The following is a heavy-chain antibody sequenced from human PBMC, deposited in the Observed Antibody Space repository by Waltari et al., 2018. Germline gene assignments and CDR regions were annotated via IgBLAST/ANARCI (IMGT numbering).Heavy chain of an antibody. CDR1: GFPLRMYS. CDR2: IRFDGTGQ. Sequence: EVYLAESGGALVQPGGSLRLSCVASGFPLRMYSMSWVRQAPGRGLEWGANIRFDGTGQYYVDSVRGRFTISRDNTRNSLYLQMNGLRDDDTAVYYCARGSADFVRFWDSWGQGTLVTVSS. D-gene: IGHD3-10*01. J-gene: IGHJ4*02. CDR3: ARGSADFVRFWDS. V-gene: IGHV3-7*03.